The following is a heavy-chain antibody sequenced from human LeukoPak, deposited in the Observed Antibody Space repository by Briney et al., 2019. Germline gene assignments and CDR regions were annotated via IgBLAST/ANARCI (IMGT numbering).Heavy chain of an antibody. CDR2: INTNSGGT. D-gene: IGHD2-2*01. Sequence: ASVKVSCRASGYTFIGYYIHWVRQAPGQGLEGMGWINTNSGGTNYAQTFQGRVTMTRDTSISTAYMELTSLRSDDTAVYYCARDAETGCPYYWGQGTLVTVSS. V-gene: IGHV1-2*02. CDR1: GYTFIGYY. CDR3: ARDAETGCPYY. J-gene: IGHJ4*02.